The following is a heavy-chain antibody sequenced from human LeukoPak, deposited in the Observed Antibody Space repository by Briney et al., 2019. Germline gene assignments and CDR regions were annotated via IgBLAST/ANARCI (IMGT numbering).Heavy chain of an antibody. CDR1: GFTFSNYG. J-gene: IGHJ4*02. Sequence: GGSLRLSCAASGFTFSNYGMHWVRQAPGKGLEWVAFIANDGTKYYADAVKGRFTISRDNSKNTLFLQMNSLRAEDTAVYYCARDLTYDSSGPDYWGQGTLVTVSS. CDR3: ARDLTYDSSGPDY. CDR2: IANDGTK. D-gene: IGHD3-22*01. V-gene: IGHV3-30*03.